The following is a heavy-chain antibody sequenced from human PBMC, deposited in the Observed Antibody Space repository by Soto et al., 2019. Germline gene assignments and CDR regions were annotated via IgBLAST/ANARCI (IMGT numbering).Heavy chain of an antibody. J-gene: IGHJ6*02. V-gene: IGHV1-69*12. CDR1: GGTFGNSA. Sequence: QVQLVQSGAEVKKPGSSVTVSCKASGGTFGNSAISWVRQAPGQGLEWMGGIIPIFSTPDYAQKFQGRVTITADESTSTAYMELTSLRSEDTAVYYCARDKDRQQVGGNYYYAIDVWGQGTTVTVSS. CDR2: IIPIFSTP. D-gene: IGHD2-2*01. CDR3: ARDKDRQQVGGNYYYAIDV.